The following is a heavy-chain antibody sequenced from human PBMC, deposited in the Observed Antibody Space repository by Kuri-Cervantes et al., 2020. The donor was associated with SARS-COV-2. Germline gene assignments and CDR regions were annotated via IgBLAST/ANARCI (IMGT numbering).Heavy chain of an antibody. J-gene: IGHJ6*02. D-gene: IGHD3-3*01. V-gene: IGHV3-48*03. CDR1: GFTFSSYE. CDR3: ARQEGTRITIFGVESYGMDV. CDR2: ISSSGSTI. Sequence: GGSLRLSCAASGFTFSSYEMNWVRQAPGKGLEWVSYISSSGSTIYYADSVKGRFTISRDNAKNSLYLKMNSLRAEDTAVYYCARQEGTRITIFGVESYGMDVWGQGTTVTVSS.